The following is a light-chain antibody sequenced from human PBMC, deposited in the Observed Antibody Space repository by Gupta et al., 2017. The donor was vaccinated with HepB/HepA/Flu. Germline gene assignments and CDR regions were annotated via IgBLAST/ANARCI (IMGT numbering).Light chain of an antibody. Sequence: SYVLTQPPSVSVAPGKTASITCGGHNIGSKSVHWYQQKPGQATALVIYYDRDRPSGIPQRFSASNSGTTATLTIIRVEAGDEADYYYQVSDSSSDPLVFGGGTKLTVL. CDR1: NIGSKS. V-gene: IGLV3-21*04. CDR3: QVSDSSSDPLV. J-gene: IGLJ2*01. CDR2: YDR.